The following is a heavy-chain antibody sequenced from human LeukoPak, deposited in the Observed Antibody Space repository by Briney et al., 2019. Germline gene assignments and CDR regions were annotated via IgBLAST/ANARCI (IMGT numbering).Heavy chain of an antibody. V-gene: IGHV3-11*01. CDR1: GFTFSDYY. CDR2: ISSSGSTI. D-gene: IGHD1-26*01. J-gene: IGHJ5*02. Sequence: GSLRLSCAASGFTFSDYYMSWIRQAPGKGLEWVSYISSSGSTIYYADSVKGRFTISRDNAKNSLYLRMDTLRAEDTAVYYCARAPRFRLVGVPKGPFDPWGQGTLVTVSS. CDR3: ARAPRFRLVGVPKGPFDP.